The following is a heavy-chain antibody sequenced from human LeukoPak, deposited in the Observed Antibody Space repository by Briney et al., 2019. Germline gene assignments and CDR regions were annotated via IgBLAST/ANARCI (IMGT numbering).Heavy chain of an antibody. V-gene: IGHV6-1*01. CDR3: ARGRASAFDV. D-gene: IGHD6-25*01. Sequence: SQTLSLTCAISGDSVSTSAVAWNWVRQSPSRGLEWLGRTYYTSKWNTDYAVSVKSRIVVNTDTSKNQFSLQLNSVTSEDTAVYYCARGRASAFDVWGQGTMVTVSS. CDR2: TYYTSKWNT. CDR1: GDSVSTSAVA. J-gene: IGHJ3*01.